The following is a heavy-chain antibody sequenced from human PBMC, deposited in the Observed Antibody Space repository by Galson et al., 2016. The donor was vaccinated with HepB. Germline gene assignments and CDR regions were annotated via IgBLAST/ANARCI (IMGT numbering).Heavy chain of an antibody. CDR1: GFTFSSYC. Sequence: SLRLSCAVSGFTFSSYCMSWVRQGPGKGLEWVAIIKQDGSEKYYVDSVKGRFTIARDNAKKSLYLQMNSLRAEDTAVYYCARVGIASSWYSDYWGQGTLVTVSS. J-gene: IGHJ4*02. CDR3: ARVGIASSWYSDY. D-gene: IGHD6-13*01. CDR2: IKQDGSEK. V-gene: IGHV3-7*01.